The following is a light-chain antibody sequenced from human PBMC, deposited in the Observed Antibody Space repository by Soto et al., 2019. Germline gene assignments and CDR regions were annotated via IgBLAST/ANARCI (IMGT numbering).Light chain of an antibody. V-gene: IGKV1-27*01. CDR2: AAS. CDR3: QKYNSAPCT. J-gene: IGKJ3*01. CDR1: QGIINY. Sequence: DIQLTQSPSSLSASVGDIVTITFRASQGIINYLAWYQQKPGKVPKLLIYAASTLQSGVPFRFSGSGSGTDFTLTISSLQPEDVATYYCQKYNSAPCTFGPGTKVDIK.